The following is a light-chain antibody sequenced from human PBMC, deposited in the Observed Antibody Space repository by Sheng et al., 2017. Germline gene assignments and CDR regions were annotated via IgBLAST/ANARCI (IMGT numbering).Light chain of an antibody. CDR2: GAS. Sequence: DIQMTQSPLSLSASIGDTITITCQASEVITNYLVWIQHKPGKAPKSLMYGASTLHSGIPSRFSGRGSGTHFTLTISNLQPEDSATYYCQQYLWYPRTFGRGTKVXIK. V-gene: IGKV1-16*01. CDR1: EVITNY. CDR3: QQYLWYPRT. J-gene: IGKJ4*01.